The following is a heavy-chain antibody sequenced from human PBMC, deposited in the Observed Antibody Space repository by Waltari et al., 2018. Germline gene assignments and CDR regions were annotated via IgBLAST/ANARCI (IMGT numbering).Heavy chain of an antibody. D-gene: IGHD3-22*01. Sequence: QVQLVQSGAEVKKPGASVKVSCTATGYTFTRYVITWLRKAPGQGLEWMGWMNPNSGNTGYAQKFQGRVTMTRNTSISTAYMELSSLRSEDTAVYYCARGSHHYYYDSSGYSAFDIWGQGTMVTVSS. V-gene: IGHV1-8*01. J-gene: IGHJ3*02. CDR1: GYTFTRYV. CDR2: MNPNSGNT. CDR3: ARGSHHYYYDSSGYSAFDI.